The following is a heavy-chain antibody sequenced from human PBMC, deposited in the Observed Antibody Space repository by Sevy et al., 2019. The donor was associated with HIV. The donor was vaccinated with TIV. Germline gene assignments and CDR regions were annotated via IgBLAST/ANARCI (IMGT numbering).Heavy chain of an antibody. CDR3: ARERTTIFGVVLYYFDY. D-gene: IGHD3-3*01. CDR1: GFTFSSYA. CDR2: ISYDGSNK. J-gene: IGHJ4*02. Sequence: GGSVRLSCAASGFTFSSYAMHWVRQAPGKGLEWVAVISYDGSNKYYADSVKGRFTISRDNSKNTLYLQMNSLRAEDTAVYYCARERTTIFGVVLYYFDYWGQGTLVTVSS. V-gene: IGHV3-30-3*01.